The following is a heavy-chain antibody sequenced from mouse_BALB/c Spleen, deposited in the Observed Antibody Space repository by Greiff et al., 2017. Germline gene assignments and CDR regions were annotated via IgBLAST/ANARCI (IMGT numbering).Heavy chain of an antibody. CDR1: GYTFTSYT. CDR3: ARKGVTTAMDY. CDR2: INPSSGYT. J-gene: IGHJ4*01. D-gene: IGHD2-2*01. V-gene: IGHV1-4*01. Sequence: VQLQQSGAELARPGASVKMSCKASGYTFTSYTMHWVKQRPGQGLEWIGYINPSSGYTNYNQKFKGKATLTVDKSSSTAYMQLSSLTSEDSAVYYCARKGVTTAMDYWGQGTSVTVSS.